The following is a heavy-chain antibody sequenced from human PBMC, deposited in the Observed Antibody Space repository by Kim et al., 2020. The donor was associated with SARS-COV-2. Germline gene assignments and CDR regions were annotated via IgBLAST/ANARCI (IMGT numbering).Heavy chain of an antibody. V-gene: IGHV4-39*01. CDR1: GGPISSSSYY. CDR2: IYYSGST. Sequence: SETLSLTCTVSGGPISSSSYYWGWIRQPPGKGLEWIGSIYYSGSTYYNPSLKRRVTISVDTSKNQFSLKLSPVTAADTAVYYCARQYRLDGMDVWGQGTTVTLSS. D-gene: IGHD3-16*02. CDR3: ARQYRLDGMDV. J-gene: IGHJ6*02.